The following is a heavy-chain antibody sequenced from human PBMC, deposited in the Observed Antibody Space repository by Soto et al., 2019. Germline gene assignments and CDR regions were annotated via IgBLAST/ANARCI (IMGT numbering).Heavy chain of an antibody. J-gene: IGHJ6*02. CDR2: IYHSGST. CDR3: ARGSGAVRGRKVTMDV. Sequence: SETLSLTCAVSGGSISSGGYSWSWIRQPPGKGLEWIGYIYHSGSTYYNPSLKSRVTISVDRSKNQFSLKLSSVTAADTAVYYCARGSGAVRGRKVTMDVWGQGTTVTVSS. V-gene: IGHV4-30-2*01. CDR1: GGSISSGGYS. D-gene: IGHD3-10*01.